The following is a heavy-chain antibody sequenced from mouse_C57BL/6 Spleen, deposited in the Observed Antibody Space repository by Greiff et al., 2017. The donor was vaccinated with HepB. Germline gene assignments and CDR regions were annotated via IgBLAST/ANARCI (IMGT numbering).Heavy chain of an antibody. CDR1: GFTFSNYW. CDR2: IRLKSDNYAT. Sequence: EVKLQESGGGLVQPGGSMKLSCVASGFTFSNYWMNWVRQSPEKGLEWVAQIRLKSDNYATHYAESVKGRFTISRDDSKSSVYLQMNNLRAADTGICYCADTDWYFDVWGTGTTVTVSS. J-gene: IGHJ1*03. V-gene: IGHV6-3*01. CDR3: ADTDWYFDV.